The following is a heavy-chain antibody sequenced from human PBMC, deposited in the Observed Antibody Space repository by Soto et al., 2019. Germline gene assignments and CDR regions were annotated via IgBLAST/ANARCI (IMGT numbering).Heavy chain of an antibody. J-gene: IGHJ4*02. D-gene: IGHD2-15*01. Sequence: GGSLRLSCAASGITFSSYAMVLVRLGPGKGVEWVAVVSIGGSTHYGGSVRGRLNISRDNCKSTLSLQMNSLTAEDTAVYFCAKRRGAGGHFNYWGQGGLVTAPQ. CDR1: GITFSSYA. CDR2: VSIGGST. CDR3: AKRRGAGGHFNY. V-gene: IGHV3-23*01.